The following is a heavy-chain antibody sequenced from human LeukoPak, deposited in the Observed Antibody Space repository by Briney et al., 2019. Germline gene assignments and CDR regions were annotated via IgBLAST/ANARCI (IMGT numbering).Heavy chain of an antibody. Sequence: TGGSLRLSCAASGFTFSSYGMSWVRQAPGKGLEWVSAISGSGGSTYYADSVKGRFTISRDNAKNSLYLQMNSLRAEDTAVYYCARDFKRYDSSGYKSSYFDYWGQGTLVTVSS. J-gene: IGHJ4*02. V-gene: IGHV3-23*01. CDR1: GFTFSSYG. D-gene: IGHD3-22*01. CDR3: ARDFKRYDSSGYKSSYFDY. CDR2: ISGSGGST.